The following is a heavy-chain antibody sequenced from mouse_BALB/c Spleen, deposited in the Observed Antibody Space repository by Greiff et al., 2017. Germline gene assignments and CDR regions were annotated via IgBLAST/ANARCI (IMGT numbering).Heavy chain of an antibody. V-gene: IGHV5-17*02. D-gene: IGHD1-1*01. CDR2: ISSGSSTI. CDR1: GFTFSSFG. Sequence: EVQRVESGGGLVQPGGSRKLSCAASGFTFSSFGMHWVRQAPEKGLEWVAYISSGSSTIYYADTVKGRFTISRDNPKNTLFLQMTSLRSEDTAMYYCARLDYGSSYAMDYWGQGTSVTVSS. J-gene: IGHJ4*01. CDR3: ARLDYGSSYAMDY.